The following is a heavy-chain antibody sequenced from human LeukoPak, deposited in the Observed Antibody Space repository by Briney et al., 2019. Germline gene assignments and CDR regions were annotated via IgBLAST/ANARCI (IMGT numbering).Heavy chain of an antibody. CDR3: ARGDDYDFWSGPNKGGGYYYYYMDV. V-gene: IGHV4-39*07. Sequence: PSETLSLTCTVSGGSISSSGYYWGWIRQPPGKGLEWIGSISYSGSTYYTPSLKSRVTISVDTSKNQFSLKLSSVTAADTAVYYCARGDDYDFWSGPNKGGGYYYYYMDVWGKGTTVTVSS. D-gene: IGHD3-3*01. CDR1: GGSISSSGYY. CDR2: ISYSGST. J-gene: IGHJ6*03.